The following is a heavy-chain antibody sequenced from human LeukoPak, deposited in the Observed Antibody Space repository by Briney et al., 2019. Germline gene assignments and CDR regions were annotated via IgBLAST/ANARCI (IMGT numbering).Heavy chain of an antibody. CDR2: ISGSGSST. Sequence: GGPLRLPCAASGFTFSSYAMSWVRQAPGKGLEWVSAISGSGSSTYYADSVKGRFTISRDNSKNTLYLQMNSLRAEDTAVYYCAKDLSGGTWDDAFDIWGQGTMVTVSS. J-gene: IGHJ3*02. CDR1: GFTFSSYA. D-gene: IGHD2-15*01. CDR3: AKDLSGGTWDDAFDI. V-gene: IGHV3-23*01.